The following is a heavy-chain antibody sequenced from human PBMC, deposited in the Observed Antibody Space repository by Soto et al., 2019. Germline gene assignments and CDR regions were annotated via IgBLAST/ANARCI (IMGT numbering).Heavy chain of an antibody. CDR3: ARVTLVTPDWYFDL. CDR2: IYYSGST. J-gene: IGHJ2*01. CDR1: GGSISSGDYY. D-gene: IGHD4-4*01. V-gene: IGHV4-30-4*01. Sequence: QVQLQESGPGLVKPSQTLSLTCTVSGGSISSGDYYWSWIRQPPVKGLEWIGYIYYSGSTYYNPSLKSRVTISVDTSKNQLSLKLSSVTAADTAVYYCARVTLVTPDWYFDLWGRGTLVTVSS.